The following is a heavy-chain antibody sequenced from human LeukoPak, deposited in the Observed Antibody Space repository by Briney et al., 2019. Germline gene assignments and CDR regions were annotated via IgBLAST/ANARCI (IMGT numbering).Heavy chain of an antibody. V-gene: IGHV3-64*01. D-gene: IGHD2-2*01. CDR1: GFTFSSYA. CDR2: ISSNGGST. Sequence: GGSLRLSCAASGFTFSSYAMHWVRQAPGKGLEYVSAISSNGGSTYYANSVKGRFTISRDNSKNTLHLQMGSLRAEDMAVYYCARDQAGGYCSSTSCYSPFDYWGRGTLVTVSS. CDR3: ARDQAGGYCSSTSCYSPFDY. J-gene: IGHJ4*02.